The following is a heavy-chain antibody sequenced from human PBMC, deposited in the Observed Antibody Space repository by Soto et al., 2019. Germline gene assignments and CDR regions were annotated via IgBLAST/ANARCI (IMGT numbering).Heavy chain of an antibody. Sequence: SETLSLTCTVSGGSISSYYWSWIRQPPGKGLEWIGYIYYSGSTNYNPSLKSRVTISVDTSKNQFSLKLSSVTAADTAVYYCARGLLYCTNGVCPQVFYFDYWGQGTLVTVSS. J-gene: IGHJ4*02. CDR1: GGSISSYY. V-gene: IGHV4-59*01. CDR3: ARGLLYCTNGVCPQVFYFDY. CDR2: IYYSGST. D-gene: IGHD2-8*01.